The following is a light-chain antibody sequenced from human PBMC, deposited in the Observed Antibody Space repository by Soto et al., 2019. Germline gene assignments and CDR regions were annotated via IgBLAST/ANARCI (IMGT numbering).Light chain of an antibody. CDR3: QQSNNTTRT. CDR1: QSISNN. CDR2: AAS. V-gene: IGKV1-39*01. Sequence: DIQMTQSPSSLSDSSGDRVTITCWASQSISNNLTWYQQKPGQAPKLLIYAASSLQSGIPSRFSGSGSETEFTLTISSLQPEDFAPYSCQQSNNTTRTFGQGTKVDIK. J-gene: IGKJ1*01.